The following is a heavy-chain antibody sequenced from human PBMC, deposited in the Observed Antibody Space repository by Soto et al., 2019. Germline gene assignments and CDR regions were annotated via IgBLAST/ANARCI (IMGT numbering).Heavy chain of an antibody. Sequence: GSGPTLVNPTETLTLTCTFSGFSLSSRGVGVGWIRQPPGKALEWLAFIYWDDVKRYRPSLKTRLTVTKDTPKNQVVLTMADLDHVDTATYFCAHSGQRGSRYEYWGQGTQVTVSS. CDR2: IYWDDVK. V-gene: IGHV2-5*02. CDR3: AHSGQRGSRYEY. J-gene: IGHJ4*02. CDR1: GFSLSSRGVG. D-gene: IGHD3-16*02.